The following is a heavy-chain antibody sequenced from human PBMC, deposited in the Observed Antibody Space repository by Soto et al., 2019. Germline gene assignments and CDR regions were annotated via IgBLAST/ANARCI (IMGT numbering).Heavy chain of an antibody. CDR1: GGTFNRYT. D-gene: IGHD1-1*01. CDR3: ALWGFRDGNNSKYNYSGMDV. CDR2: IIPIFGTA. Sequence: VQLVQSGAEVKKPGSWVKLSCKASGGTFNRYTISWVRQAPGQGLEWMGGIIPIFGTANYAQKFQGRVAIIADKSTSAAYMELRSLRSEDTAVYYCALWGFRDGNNSKYNYSGMDVWGQGTTVTVSS. J-gene: IGHJ6*02. V-gene: IGHV1-69*06.